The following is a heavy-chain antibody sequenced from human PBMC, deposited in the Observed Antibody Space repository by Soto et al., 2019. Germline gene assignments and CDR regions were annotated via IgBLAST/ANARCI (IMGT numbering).Heavy chain of an antibody. D-gene: IGHD3-10*01. CDR2: MSGSGGST. J-gene: IGHJ4*02. CDR3: MNLYSYGSGSYYK. CDR1: GFTFSTYA. Sequence: EVQLLESGGGLVQPGGSLRLSCAASGFTFSTYAMSWVCQAPGKGLEWVSGMSGSGGSTYYADSVKGRFTISRDNSKNTLYLQMNSLRAEDTAVYYCMNLYSYGSGSYYKWGQGTLVTVSS. V-gene: IGHV3-23*01.